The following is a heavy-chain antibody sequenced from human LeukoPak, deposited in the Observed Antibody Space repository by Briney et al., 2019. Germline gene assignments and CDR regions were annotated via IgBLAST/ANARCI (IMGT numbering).Heavy chain of an antibody. V-gene: IGHV4-4*07. J-gene: IGHJ3*02. CDR1: GGSTSSYY. CDR3: ARDPGFYGSGSRGAFDI. D-gene: IGHD3-10*01. CDR2: IYTSGST. Sequence: SETLSLTCTVSGGSTSSYYWSWIRQPAGKGLEWIGRIYTSGSTNYNPSLESRVTISLDKSKNEFSLKLSSVTAADTAVYFCARDPGFYGSGSRGAFDIWGQGTMVIVSS.